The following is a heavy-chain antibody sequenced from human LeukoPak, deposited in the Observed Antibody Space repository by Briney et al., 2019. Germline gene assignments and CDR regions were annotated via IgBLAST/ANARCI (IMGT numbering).Heavy chain of an antibody. CDR3: AKAPQYYDILTGYYLGYYFDY. CDR1: GFTFSSYA. CDR2: ISGSGGST. V-gene: IGHV3-23*01. D-gene: IGHD3-9*01. Sequence: GGSLKLSCAASGFTFSSYAMSWVRQAPGKGLEWVSAISGSGGSTYYADSVKARFTISRDNSKNTLYLQMNSLRAEDTAVYYCAKAPQYYDILTGYYLGYYFDYWGQGTLVTVSS. J-gene: IGHJ4*02.